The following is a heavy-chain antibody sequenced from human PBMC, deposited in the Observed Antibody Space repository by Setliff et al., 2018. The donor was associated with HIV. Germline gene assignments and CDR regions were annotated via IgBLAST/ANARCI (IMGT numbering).Heavy chain of an antibody. Sequence: EASVKVSCKGSGYTFRTYGISWVRQAPGQGLEWMGWISAYNGNTNYAQKLQGRVTMTTDTSTSTAYMELRSLRSDDTAVYYRARVKVVIATFYYMDVWGKGTTVTVSS. D-gene: IGHD2-21*01. J-gene: IGHJ6*03. CDR3: ARVKVVIATFYYMDV. V-gene: IGHV1-18*01. CDR1: GYTFRTYG. CDR2: ISAYNGNT.